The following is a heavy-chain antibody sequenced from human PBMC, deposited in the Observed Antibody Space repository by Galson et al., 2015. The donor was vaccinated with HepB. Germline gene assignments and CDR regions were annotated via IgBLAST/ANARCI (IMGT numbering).Heavy chain of an antibody. V-gene: IGHV3-9*01. D-gene: IGHD3-3*01. CDR2: ISWNSGSI. CDR3: AKSPSSEQTIYDFWSGYYTLEDV. J-gene: IGHJ6*02. CDR1: GFTFDDYA. Sequence: SLRLSCAASGFTFDDYAMHWVRQAPGKGLEWVSGISWNSGSIRYADSVKGRFTISRDNAKNSLYLQMNSLRAEDTALYYCAKSPSSEQTIYDFWSGYYTLEDVWGQGTTVTVSS.